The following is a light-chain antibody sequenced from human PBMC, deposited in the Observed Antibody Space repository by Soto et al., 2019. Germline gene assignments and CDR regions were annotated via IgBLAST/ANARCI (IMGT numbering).Light chain of an antibody. CDR3: QQYDSSPRT. V-gene: IGKV3-20*01. Sequence: EIVLTQSPGTLSLSPGERATLSCRASQSISSSYLAWSQQKPGQAPRLLTYGPSSRATGIPDRFSGSGSGTDFTLTINRLEPEDFAVYYCQQYDSSPRTFGQGTKVDSK. CDR2: GPS. CDR1: QSISSSY. J-gene: IGKJ1*01.